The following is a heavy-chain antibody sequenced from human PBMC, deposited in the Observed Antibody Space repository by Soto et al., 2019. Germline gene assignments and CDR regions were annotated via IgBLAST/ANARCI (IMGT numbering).Heavy chain of an antibody. Sequence: ASVKVSCKASGYTFTSYGISWVRQAPGQGLEWMGWISAYNGNTNYAQKLQGRVTMTTDTSTSTAYMELRSLRSDDTAVYYCARERRSDSSGYYYYYYYGMDVWGQGTTVTVSS. CDR2: ISAYNGNT. D-gene: IGHD3-22*01. V-gene: IGHV1-18*01. J-gene: IGHJ6*02. CDR3: ARERRSDSSGYYYYYYYGMDV. CDR1: GYTFTSYG.